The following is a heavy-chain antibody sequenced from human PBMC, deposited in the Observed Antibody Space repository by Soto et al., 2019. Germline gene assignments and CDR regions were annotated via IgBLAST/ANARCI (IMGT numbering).Heavy chain of an antibody. J-gene: IGHJ4*02. CDR3: ARQGTYHYDTSGYYYLDY. CDR1: GYTFTSYY. D-gene: IGHD3-22*01. Sequence: ASVKVSCKASGYTFTSYYMHWVRQAPGQGLEWMGIINPSSGDTNYAQKFQGWVTMTRDTSISTVYMEMSSLRSDGTALYYCARQGTYHYDTSGYYYLDYWGQGTLVTVSS. V-gene: IGHV1-2*04. CDR2: INPSSGDT.